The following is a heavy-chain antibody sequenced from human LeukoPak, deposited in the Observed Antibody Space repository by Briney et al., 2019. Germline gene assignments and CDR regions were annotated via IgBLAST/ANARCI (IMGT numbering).Heavy chain of an antibody. D-gene: IGHD4-23*01. CDR3: ARYLDYGGNSRVFQH. J-gene: IGHJ1*01. CDR2: INHSGST. Sequence: PSETLSLTCAVYGGSFSGYYWSWIRQPPGKGLEWIGEINHSGSTNYNPSLKSRVTISVDTSKNQFSLKLSSVTAADTAVYYCARYLDYGGNSRVFQHWGQGTLVTVSS. V-gene: IGHV4-34*01. CDR1: GGSFSGYY.